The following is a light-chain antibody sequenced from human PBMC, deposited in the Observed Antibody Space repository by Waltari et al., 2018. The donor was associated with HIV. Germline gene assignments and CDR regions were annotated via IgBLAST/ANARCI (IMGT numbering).Light chain of an antibody. CDR3: GAWDNRLNAGV. CDR1: RPNIGNRL. J-gene: IGLJ3*02. V-gene: IGLV1-51*01. Sequence: QSVLTQPPSVSAAPGQKVPLSCPGSRPNIGNRLVSWYPQVPGTAPKLLIYDNDRRPSGMPDRFSGDKSGTSATLDITGLQTGDEADYFCGAWDNRLNAGVFGGGTKVTVL. CDR2: DND.